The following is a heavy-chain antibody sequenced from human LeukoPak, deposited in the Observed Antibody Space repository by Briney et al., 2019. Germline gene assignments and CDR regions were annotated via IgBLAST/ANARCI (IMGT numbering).Heavy chain of an antibody. CDR2: ISYDGSNK. D-gene: IGHD3-10*01. CDR1: GFTFSSYA. V-gene: IGHV3-30-3*01. Sequence: GRSLRLSCAASGFTFSSYAMHWVRQAPGKGLEWVAVISYDGSNKYYADSVKGRFTISGDNSKNTLYLQMNSLRAEDTAAYYCARRGAHDAFDIWGQGTMVTVSS. CDR3: ARRGAHDAFDI. J-gene: IGHJ3*02.